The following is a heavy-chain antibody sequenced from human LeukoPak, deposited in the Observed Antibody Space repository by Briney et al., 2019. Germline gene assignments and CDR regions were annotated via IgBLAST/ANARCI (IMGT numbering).Heavy chain of an antibody. CDR2: INPNSGGT. CDR1: VYTFTVYY. V-gene: IGHV1-2*02. CDR3: ARDIGELRDY. Sequence: ASVTVSFTCSVYTFTVYYMHWVRQAPGQGEEWMGWINPNSGGTNYAQKFQGRVTMTRDTSISTAYMELSRLRSDDTAVYYCARDIGELRDYWGQGTLVTVSS. D-gene: IGHD1-26*01. J-gene: IGHJ4*02.